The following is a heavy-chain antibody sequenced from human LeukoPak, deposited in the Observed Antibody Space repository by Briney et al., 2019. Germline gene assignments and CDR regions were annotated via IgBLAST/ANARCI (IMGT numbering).Heavy chain of an antibody. D-gene: IGHD4-23*01. V-gene: IGHV3-9*01. Sequence: PGGSLRLSCAVSGFTFDDYAMHWVRQVPGKGLEWVAGISWNSDTRGYVDSVKGRFTISRDNARNSLYLQMNSLRAEDTAVYYCARCGGGNPKWFDPWGQGTLVTVSS. J-gene: IGHJ5*02. CDR1: GFTFDDYA. CDR2: ISWNSDTR. CDR3: ARCGGGNPKWFDP.